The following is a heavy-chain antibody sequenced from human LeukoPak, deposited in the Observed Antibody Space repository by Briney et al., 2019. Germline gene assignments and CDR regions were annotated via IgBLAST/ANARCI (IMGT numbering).Heavy chain of an antibody. D-gene: IGHD5-12*01. CDR2: ISDDGSST. CDR3: ARDCGASGCDY. J-gene: IGHJ4*02. V-gene: IGHV3-74*01. Sequence: PGGSLRLSCAATGFTFSSYWMHWVRQAPGKGLVWVSRISDDGSSTTNANSVKGRFTISRDNAKNTVYLQMNSLGVDDTAVYYCARDCGASGCDYWGQGTLVTVSS. CDR1: GFTFSSYW.